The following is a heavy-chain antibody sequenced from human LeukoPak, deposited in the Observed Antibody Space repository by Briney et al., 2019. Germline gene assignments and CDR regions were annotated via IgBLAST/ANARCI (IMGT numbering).Heavy chain of an antibody. CDR3: ARRGYSYGSAFDI. J-gene: IGHJ3*02. CDR1: GGSISRYS. D-gene: IGHD5-18*01. V-gene: IGHV4-59*08. Sequence: SETLSLTCTVSGGSISRYSWSWIRQPPGKGLEWIGHIYESGSTNYNPSLKSRVTISKDTPKNQFSLKLSSVTAADTAVYYCARRGYSYGSAFDIWGQGTMVTVSS. CDR2: IYESGST.